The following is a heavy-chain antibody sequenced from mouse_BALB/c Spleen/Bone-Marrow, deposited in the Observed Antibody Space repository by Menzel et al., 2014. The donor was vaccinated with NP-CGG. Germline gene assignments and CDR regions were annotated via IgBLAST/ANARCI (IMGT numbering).Heavy chain of an antibody. D-gene: IGHD2-10*01. CDR3: AFSYYGNYRAMDY. CDR2: IWAGGST. J-gene: IGHJ4*01. V-gene: IGHV2-9*02. CDR1: GFSLTSYG. Sequence: VQGVESGPGLVAPSQSLSINCTVSGFSLTSYGVHWVRQPPGKGLEWLGVIWAGGSTNYNSALMSRLSISKDNSKSQVFLKMNSLQTDDTAMYYCAFSYYGNYRAMDYWGQGTSVTVSS.